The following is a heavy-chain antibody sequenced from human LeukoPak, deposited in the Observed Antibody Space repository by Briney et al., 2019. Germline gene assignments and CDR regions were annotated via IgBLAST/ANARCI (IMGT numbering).Heavy chain of an antibody. D-gene: IGHD3-10*01. CDR2: ISYDGSNT. CDR1: GFTFSSYG. J-gene: IGHJ4*02. V-gene: IGHV3-30*18. CDR3: VEPDYYSSRSYMDY. Sequence: PGRSLRLSCAASGFTFSSYGMHWVRPAPGKGLEWVAVISYDGSNTYYADSVKGRFNISRDNAKNILYMQMNRPRDEDTPVYYSVEPDYYSSRSYMDYWGQGTLVTASS.